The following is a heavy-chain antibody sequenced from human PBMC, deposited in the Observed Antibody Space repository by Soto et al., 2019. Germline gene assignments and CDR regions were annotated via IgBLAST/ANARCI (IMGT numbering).Heavy chain of an antibody. J-gene: IGHJ4*01. CDR2: IIPLFGTL. V-gene: IGHV1-69*08. D-gene: IGHD3-10*01. CDR3: ASGSLYGSGSYPVDY. CDR1: GGTFSNHL. Sequence: QVQLVQSGAEVKKPGSSVNVSCKASGGTFSNHLISWVRQAPGQGLEWMGTIIPLFGTLNYAQKLQGRVTLSADRSPSTACMALSSLRSDDTAVYYCASGSLYGSGSYPVDYWGQGTLVTVSS.